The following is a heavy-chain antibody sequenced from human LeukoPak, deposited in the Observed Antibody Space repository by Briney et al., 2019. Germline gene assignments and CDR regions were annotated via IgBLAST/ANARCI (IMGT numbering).Heavy chain of an antibody. Sequence: GGSLRLSCAASGFTFSSYAMSWVRQAPGKGLEWVSSISSSSSYIYYADSVKGRFTISRDNAKNSLYLQMNSLRAEDTAVYYCARAFDYAFDYWGQGTLVTVSS. CDR2: ISSSSSYI. D-gene: IGHD4-17*01. CDR1: GFTFSSYA. V-gene: IGHV3-21*01. J-gene: IGHJ4*02. CDR3: ARAFDYAFDY.